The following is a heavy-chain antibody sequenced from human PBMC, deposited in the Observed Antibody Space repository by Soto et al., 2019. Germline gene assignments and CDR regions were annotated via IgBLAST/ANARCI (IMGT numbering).Heavy chain of an antibody. J-gene: IGHJ6*02. Sequence: QVQLVQSGAEVKKPGASVKVSCKASGYTFTSYGISWVRQAPGQGREWMGWISAYNGNTNYAQKLQGRVTMTTDTSTSTAYMELRSLRSDDTAVYYCARDHEAMITFGGVIVASGYYGMDVWGQGTTVTVSS. D-gene: IGHD3-16*02. CDR1: GYTFTSYG. V-gene: IGHV1-18*01. CDR2: ISAYNGNT. CDR3: ARDHEAMITFGGVIVASGYYGMDV.